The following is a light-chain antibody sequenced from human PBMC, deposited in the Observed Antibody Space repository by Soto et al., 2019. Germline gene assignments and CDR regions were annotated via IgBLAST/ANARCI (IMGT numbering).Light chain of an antibody. J-gene: IGKJ1*01. CDR3: QQFNNYPRT. CDR1: QGINSY. Sequence: DIPLTQSPSFLSASVGDRVTITCRASQGINSYLTWYQKKPGKAPNVLIYAVSTLQSGVPSRFSGSGSGTEFTLTISSLQPEDFATYYCQQFNNYPRTFGQGTKVEIK. V-gene: IGKV1-9*01. CDR2: AVS.